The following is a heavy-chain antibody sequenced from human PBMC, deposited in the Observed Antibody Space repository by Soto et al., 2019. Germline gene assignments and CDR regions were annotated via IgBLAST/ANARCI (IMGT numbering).Heavy chain of an antibody. Sequence: EVQLVESGGGVVQPGGSLRLSCAASGFAVSSNYMSWVRQAPGKGLEWVSVLYSDGSTYYADTVKGRVTISSDNSKNTLYLQMNSLRAEDTAVYYCATAFGDFGDSDYDYWGQGTLVTVSS. D-gene: IGHD4-17*01. J-gene: IGHJ4*02. V-gene: IGHV3-66*01. CDR3: ATAFGDFGDSDYDY. CDR1: GFAVSSNY. CDR2: LYSDGST.